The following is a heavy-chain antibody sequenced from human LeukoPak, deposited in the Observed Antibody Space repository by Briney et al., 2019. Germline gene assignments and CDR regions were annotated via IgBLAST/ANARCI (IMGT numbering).Heavy chain of an antibody. Sequence: GGSLSSSFEASGLTFSSFALAWVGRAQGRGREWLSYISSSSKINYADSVKGRFTISRDNAKNSLYLQMNSLRDEDTAVYYCARSANPGVHDFDPWGQGTLVTVSS. V-gene: IGHV3-48*02. CDR2: ISSSSKI. J-gene: IGHJ5*02. CDR1: GLTFSSFA. CDR3: ARSANPGVHDFDP. D-gene: IGHD6-6*01.